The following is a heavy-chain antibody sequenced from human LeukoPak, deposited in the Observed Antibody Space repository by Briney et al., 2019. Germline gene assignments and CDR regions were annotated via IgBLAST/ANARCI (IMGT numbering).Heavy chain of an antibody. CDR3: AKVHDYVWGSYRDFDY. V-gene: IGHV3-23*01. D-gene: IGHD3-16*02. J-gene: IGHJ4*02. CDR2: ISGSCDGT. CDR1: GFTFSNYA. Sequence: PGGSLTLSCSASGFTFSNYAMTWVRLTPGKGLECVSGISGSCDGTFYTDSVKGRFTISRDNSKNTLYLQMNSLRAEDTAVYYCAKVHDYVWGSYRDFDYWGQGTLVTVSS.